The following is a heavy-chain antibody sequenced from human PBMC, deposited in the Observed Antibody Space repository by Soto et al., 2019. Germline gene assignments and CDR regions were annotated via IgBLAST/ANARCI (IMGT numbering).Heavy chain of an antibody. V-gene: IGHV1-2*02. CDR3: AKGGSSWTEWFDP. D-gene: IGHD6-13*01. J-gene: IGHJ5*02. CDR2: INPSSGGT. Sequence: GASVKVSCNASGYPLTAKYLHWVRPAPGQGLEWMGWINPSSGGTKEAQKFRGRVTMTRDTSISAAYMELSRLTSDDTAVYYCAKGGSSWTEWFDPWGQGTLVTVSS. CDR1: GYPLTAKY.